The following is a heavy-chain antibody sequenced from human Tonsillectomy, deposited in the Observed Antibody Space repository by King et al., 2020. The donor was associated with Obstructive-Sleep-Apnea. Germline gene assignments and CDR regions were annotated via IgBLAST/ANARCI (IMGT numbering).Heavy chain of an antibody. CDR1: GGSFSGYY. CDR2: VNHGGST. D-gene: IGHD1-26*01. J-gene: IGHJ6*02. Sequence: VQLQQWGAGLLKPSETLSLTCAVYGGSFSGYYWTWIRQPPGKGLEWIGEVNHGGSTNYNPSLKSRVTISVDTSKNQFSLKVSSVTAADTAVYYCARGEVGAATNYYYYDWDVWGQGTTVTVSS. V-gene: IGHV4-34*01. CDR3: ARGEVGAATNYYYYDWDV.